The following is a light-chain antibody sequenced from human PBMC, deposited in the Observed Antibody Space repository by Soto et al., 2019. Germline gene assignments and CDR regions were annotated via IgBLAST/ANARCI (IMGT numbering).Light chain of an antibody. J-gene: IGLJ2*01. V-gene: IGLV1-51*01. CDR3: GTWDSSLSAEV. CDR2: DDN. Sequence: QSVLTQPPSVSAAPGQKVTISCSGSNSNIGTNYVSWYQHLPGTAPKLLIYDDNKRPSGIPDRFSASKSGTSATLGITGLQTGDEADYCCGTWDSSLSAEVFGGGTKLTVL. CDR1: NSNIGTNY.